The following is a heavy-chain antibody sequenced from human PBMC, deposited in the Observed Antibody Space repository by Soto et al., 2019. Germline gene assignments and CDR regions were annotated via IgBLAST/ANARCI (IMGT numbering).Heavy chain of an antibody. Sequence: GGSLRLSCAASGFTFSSYSMNWVRQAPGKGQEWVSSISSRSSYIYYADSVKGRFTISRDNAKNSLYLQINSLRAEDSAVYYCARMYSSSFFAFDIWGQGTMVTVSS. J-gene: IGHJ3*02. V-gene: IGHV3-21*01. CDR2: ISSRSSYI. CDR1: GFTFSSYS. D-gene: IGHD6-13*01. CDR3: ARMYSSSFFAFDI.